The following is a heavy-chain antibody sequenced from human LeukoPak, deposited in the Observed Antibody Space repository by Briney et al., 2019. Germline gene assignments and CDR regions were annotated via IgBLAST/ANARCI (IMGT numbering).Heavy chain of an antibody. CDR1: GFTFSSYE. V-gene: IGHV4-39*07. CDR2: IYYSGST. J-gene: IGHJ4*02. D-gene: IGHD1-26*01. CDR3: ARVSGSYSGAGRFDY. Sequence: GSLRLSCAASGFTFSSYEMNWVRQPPGKGLEWIGSIYYSGSTYYNPSLKSRVTISVDTSKNQFSLKLSSVTAADTAVYYCARVSGSYSGAGRFDYWGQGTLVTVSS.